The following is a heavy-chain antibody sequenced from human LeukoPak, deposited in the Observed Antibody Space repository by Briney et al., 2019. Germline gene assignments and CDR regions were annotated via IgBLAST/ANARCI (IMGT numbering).Heavy chain of an antibody. D-gene: IGHD3-22*01. CDR2: IYSGGST. CDR3: ARAWYYYDSSGYRD. V-gene: IGHV3-53*01. Sequence: GGSLRLSCAASGFTVSSNYMSWVRQAPGKGLEWVSVIYSGGSTYYADSVKGRFTISRNNSNNTLYLQMNSLRAEDTAVYYCARAWYYYDSSGYRDWGQGTLVTVSS. CDR1: GFTVSSNY. J-gene: IGHJ4*02.